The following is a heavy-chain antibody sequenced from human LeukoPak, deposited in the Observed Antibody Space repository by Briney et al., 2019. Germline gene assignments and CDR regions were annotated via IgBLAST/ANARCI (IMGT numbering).Heavy chain of an antibody. V-gene: IGHV4-34*01. Sequence: SETLSLTCAVYGGSFSGYYWSWIRQPPGKGLEWIGEINHSGSTNYNPSLKSRVTISVDTSKNQSSLKLSSVTAADTAVYYCANYDFWSGYYDYWGQGTLVTVSS. CDR1: GGSFSGYY. J-gene: IGHJ4*02. CDR2: INHSGST. CDR3: ANYDFWSGYYDY. D-gene: IGHD3-3*01.